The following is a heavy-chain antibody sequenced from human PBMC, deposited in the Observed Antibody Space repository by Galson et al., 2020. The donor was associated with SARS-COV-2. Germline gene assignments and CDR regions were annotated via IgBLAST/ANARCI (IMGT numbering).Heavy chain of an antibody. D-gene: IGHD3-22*01. CDR2: INPSCGST. V-gene: IGHV1-46*01. CDR3: ARVRYYESSGEGTFDL. CDR1: GYPFTGSY. Sequence: ASVNVSCKASGYPFTGSYIDWVRQAPGQGLEWMVIINPSCGSTSYAQKFHGRVTMTRDTSTSTVYMELSSLRSEDTAVYYCARVRYYESSGEGTFDLWGQGTMITVSS. J-gene: IGHJ3*01.